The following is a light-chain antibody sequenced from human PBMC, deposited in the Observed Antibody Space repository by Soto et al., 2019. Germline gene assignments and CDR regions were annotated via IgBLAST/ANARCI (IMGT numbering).Light chain of an antibody. CDR2: GAS. CDR1: QSVYNN. CDR3: QQRSNWPPL. V-gene: IGKV3D-20*02. Sequence: EIVMTQSPATLSVSPGETATVSCRASQSVYNNLAWYQQRPGQAPRPLIYGASSRATGIPDRFSGSGSGTDLTITISRLEPEDFEVYYCQQRSNWPPLFGQGTRLEIK. J-gene: IGKJ5*01.